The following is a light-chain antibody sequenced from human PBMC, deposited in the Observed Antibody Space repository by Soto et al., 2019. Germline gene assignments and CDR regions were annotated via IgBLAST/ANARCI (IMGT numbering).Light chain of an antibody. CDR3: QQSYSIMPLT. CDR1: QSIDTA. V-gene: IGKV1-39*01. CDR2: GAS. J-gene: IGKJ4*01. Sequence: DIQMTQSPSSLSASVGDRVTITCRASQSIDTALNWYQQKPGKAPKLLIYGASSLKSGVPLRFIGSGSGTDFTLTTISLQPEDFATYYCQQSYSIMPLTFGGGTKVEIK.